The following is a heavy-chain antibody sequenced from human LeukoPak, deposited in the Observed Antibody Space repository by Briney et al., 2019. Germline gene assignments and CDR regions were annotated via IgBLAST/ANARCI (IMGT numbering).Heavy chain of an antibody. CDR1: GGSISSYY. D-gene: IGHD4-17*01. Sequence: PSETLSLTCTVSGGSISSYYWSWIRQPPGKGLEWIGYIYYSGSTNYNPPLKSRVTISVDTSKNQFSLKLSSVTAADTAVYYCARSYGDYVDVAFDIWGQGTMVTVSS. J-gene: IGHJ3*02. CDR2: IYYSGST. V-gene: IGHV4-59*01. CDR3: ARSYGDYVDVAFDI.